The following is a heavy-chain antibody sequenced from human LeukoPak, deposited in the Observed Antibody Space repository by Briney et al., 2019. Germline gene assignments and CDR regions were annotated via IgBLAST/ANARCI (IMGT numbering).Heavy chain of an antibody. CDR1: GFTFSSYA. Sequence: PTGGSLRLSCAASGFTFSSYAMHWVRQAPGKGLEWVAVISYDGSNKYYADSVKGRFTISRDNSKNTLYLQMNSLRAEDTAVYYCARQAGYSSGWSDYWGQGTLVTVSS. J-gene: IGHJ4*02. V-gene: IGHV3-30-3*01. CDR2: ISYDGSNK. D-gene: IGHD6-19*01. CDR3: ARQAGYSSGWSDY.